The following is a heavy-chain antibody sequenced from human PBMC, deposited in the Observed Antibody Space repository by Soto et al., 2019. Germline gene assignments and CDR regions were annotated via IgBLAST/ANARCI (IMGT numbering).Heavy chain of an antibody. J-gene: IGHJ6*04. D-gene: IGHD6-6*01. Sequence: AASVKVSCKASGYIFTSYYMHWVRQAPGQGLEWMGIINPSGGSTTYAQKFQGRVTMTRDTSTSTVHMELSSLRSEDTAVYYCARVFGSSSPRDVWGKGTTVTVSS. CDR2: INPSGGST. CDR3: ARVFGSSSPRDV. CDR1: GYIFTSYY. V-gene: IGHV1-46*01.